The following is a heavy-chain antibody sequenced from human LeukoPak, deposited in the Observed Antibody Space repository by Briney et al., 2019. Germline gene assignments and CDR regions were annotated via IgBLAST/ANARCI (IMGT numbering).Heavy chain of an antibody. J-gene: IGHJ4*02. CDR3: ARVYQSAEYYFDY. Sequence: SDTLSLTCTVSGGSIDRYYWSWIRLPPRKGLEWIGYIDYTGSTEYHPSLKSRVTISLDTSKNQFSLKLTSVTAADTAVYYCARVYQSAEYYFDYWGQGNLVSVSS. CDR1: GGSIDRYY. D-gene: IGHD2-2*01. V-gene: IGHV4-59*07. CDR2: IDYTGST.